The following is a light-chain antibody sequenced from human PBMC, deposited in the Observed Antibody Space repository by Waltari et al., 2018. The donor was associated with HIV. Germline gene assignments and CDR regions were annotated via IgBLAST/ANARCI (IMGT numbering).Light chain of an antibody. Sequence: DIQMTQSPSSLSASVGDRVTITCHASQTINTFLNWYQQRPGKSPTLLISAASSLQSGVPSRFRGSGSGTDFTLSISNLQPEDLATYFCLQNYKSPRTFGQGSKLQI. V-gene: IGKV1-39*01. CDR1: QTINTF. J-gene: IGKJ2*02. CDR2: AAS. CDR3: LQNYKSPRT.